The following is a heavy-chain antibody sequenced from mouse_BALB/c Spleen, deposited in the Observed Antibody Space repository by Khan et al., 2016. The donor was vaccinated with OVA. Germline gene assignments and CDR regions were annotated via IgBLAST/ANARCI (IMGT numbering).Heavy chain of an antibody. CDR2: INPYNDGT. CDR3: ARYGSSPYYAMDY. CDR1: GYTFTSYV. Sequence: VQLQQSGPELVKPGASVKMSCKASGYTFTSYVMHWVKQKPGQGLEWIGYINPYNDGTKYNEKFKGKATLTSDKSSSTAYMELSRLTSEDSAVYYCARYGSSPYYAMDYWGQGTSVTVSS. J-gene: IGHJ4*01. V-gene: IGHV1S136*01. D-gene: IGHD1-1*01.